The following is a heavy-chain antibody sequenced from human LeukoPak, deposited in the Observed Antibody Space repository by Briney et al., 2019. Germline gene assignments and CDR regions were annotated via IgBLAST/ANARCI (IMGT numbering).Heavy chain of an antibody. J-gene: IGHJ4*02. CDR3: ARDLGYSSGHPFDY. CDR2: IWYDGSNK. V-gene: IGHV3-33*01. CDR1: GFTFSSYG. Sequence: PGGSLRLSCAPSGFTFSSYGMHWVRQAPGKGLEWVALIWYDGSNKYYGDSVKGRFTISRDNSKNTLYLQMNSLRAEDTAVYYCARDLGYSSGHPFDYGGQGTLVTVSS. D-gene: IGHD6-19*01.